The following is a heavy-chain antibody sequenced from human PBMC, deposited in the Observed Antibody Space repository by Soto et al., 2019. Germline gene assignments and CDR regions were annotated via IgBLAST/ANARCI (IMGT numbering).Heavy chain of an antibody. D-gene: IGHD3-3*02. CDR1: GYTFTGYY. V-gene: IGHV1-2*04. J-gene: IGHJ6*02. CDR2: INPNSGGT. CDR3: ARDRPFLEWLSLGHYYYCMDV. Sequence: ASEEVSFKASGYTFTGYYMHWVRQAPGQGLEWMGWINPNSGGTNYAQKFQGWVTMTRDTSISTAYMELSRLRSDDTSVYSCARDRPFLEWLSLGHYYYCMDVWGQRTTVTVSS.